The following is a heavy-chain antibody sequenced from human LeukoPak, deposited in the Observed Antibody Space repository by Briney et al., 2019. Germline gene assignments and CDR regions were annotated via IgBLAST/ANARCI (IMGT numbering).Heavy chain of an antibody. Sequence: TGGSLRLSCTMSGFTFSGRWMHWVRQAPGEGLVWVSLIRPDGSGANYADSVRGRFTISRDNAKNTLYLQMNSLRVEGTAVYYCVPADLPWGQGTLVIVSS. CDR1: GFTFSGRW. CDR3: VPADLP. V-gene: IGHV3-74*01. J-gene: IGHJ5*02. CDR2: IRPDGSGA.